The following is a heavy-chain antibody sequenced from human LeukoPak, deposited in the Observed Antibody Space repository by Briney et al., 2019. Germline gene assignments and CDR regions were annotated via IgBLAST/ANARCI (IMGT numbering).Heavy chain of an antibody. CDR1: GFTFSSYG. CDR2: IRYDGSNK. Sequence: PGGSLRLSCAASGFTFSSYGMHWVRQAPGKGLEWVAFIRYDGSNKYYADSVKGRFTISRDNSKNTLYLQMNSLRAEDTAVYYCAKANLPVDWFDPWGQGTLVTVSS. CDR3: AKANLPVDWFDP. D-gene: IGHD4-23*01. V-gene: IGHV3-30*02. J-gene: IGHJ5*02.